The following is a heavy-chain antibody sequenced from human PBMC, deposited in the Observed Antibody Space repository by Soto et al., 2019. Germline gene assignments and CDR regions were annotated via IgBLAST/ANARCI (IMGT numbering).Heavy chain of an antibody. CDR1: GGTFSSYA. D-gene: IGHD5-18*01. Sequence: QVQLVQSGAEVKKPGSSVKVSCKASGGTFSSYAISWVRQAPGQGLEWMGGISPIFGTANYAQKFQGRVTITADESTSTAYMELSSLRSEDTAVYYCARDSGGYSYGYSHAFDIWGQGTMVTVSS. J-gene: IGHJ3*02. CDR2: ISPIFGTA. CDR3: ARDSGGYSYGYSHAFDI. V-gene: IGHV1-69*01.